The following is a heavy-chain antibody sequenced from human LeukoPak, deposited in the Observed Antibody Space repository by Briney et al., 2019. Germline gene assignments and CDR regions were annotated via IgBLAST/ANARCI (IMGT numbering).Heavy chain of an antibody. CDR1: GFTFSSYA. J-gene: IGHJ6*02. CDR2: IRGGDGSS. V-gene: IGHV3-23*01. D-gene: IGHD3-9*01. Sequence: GGSLRLSCAASGFTFSSYAMSWVRQAPGKGLEWVSAIRGGDGSSYYTDSVKGRFTISRDNSRNTLYLQMNSLRAEDTAVYYCAKADGDFDWLLLSTYYYYYGMDVWGQGTTVTVSS. CDR3: AKADGDFDWLLLSTYYYYYGMDV.